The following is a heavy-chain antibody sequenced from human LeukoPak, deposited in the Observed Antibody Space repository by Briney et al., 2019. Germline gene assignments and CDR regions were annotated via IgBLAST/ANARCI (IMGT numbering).Heavy chain of an antibody. V-gene: IGHV3-66*01. CDR1: GFTVSTNY. Sequence: GGSLRLPCAASGFTVSTNYMSWVRQAPGKGLEWVSVTYIDSTSYADSVEGRFTISRDNSKNTLYLQMNSLRAEDTALYYCVRDQNYWGQGTLVTVSS. CDR3: VRDQNY. CDR2: TYIDST. J-gene: IGHJ4*02.